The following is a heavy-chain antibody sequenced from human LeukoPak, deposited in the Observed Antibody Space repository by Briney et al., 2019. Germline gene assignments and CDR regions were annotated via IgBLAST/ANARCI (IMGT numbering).Heavy chain of an antibody. V-gene: IGHV3-21*01. CDR3: AKGGGRYFDWLLYY. CDR2: ISSSSSYI. CDR1: GFTFSSYS. Sequence: GGSLRLSCAASGFTFSSYSMNWVRQAPGKGLEWVSSISSSSSYIYYADSVKGRFTISRDNAKNSLYLQMNSLRAEDTAVYYSAKGGGRYFDWLLYYWGQGTPVTVSS. D-gene: IGHD3-9*01. J-gene: IGHJ4*02.